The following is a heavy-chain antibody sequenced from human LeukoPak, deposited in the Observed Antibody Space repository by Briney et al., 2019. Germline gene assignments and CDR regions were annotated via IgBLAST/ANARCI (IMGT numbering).Heavy chain of an antibody. CDR2: ISAYNGNT. Sequence: ASVKVSCKASGYTFTGYGISWVRQAPGQGLEWMGWISAYNGNTNYAQKLQGRVTMTTDTSTSTAYMELRSLRSDDTAVYYCARGANPTYYYDSSVGVWYYWGQGTLVTVSS. V-gene: IGHV1-18*01. D-gene: IGHD3-22*01. CDR3: ARGANPTYYYDSSVGVWYY. J-gene: IGHJ4*02. CDR1: GYTFTGYG.